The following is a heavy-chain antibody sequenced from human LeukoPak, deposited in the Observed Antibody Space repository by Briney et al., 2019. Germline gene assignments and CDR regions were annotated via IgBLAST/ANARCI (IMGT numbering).Heavy chain of an antibody. D-gene: IGHD3-10*01. CDR2: IYTSGGT. J-gene: IGHJ5*02. Sequence: PSETLSLTCTVSGGSISSYYWSWIRQPAGKGLEWIGRIYTSGGTNYNPSLKSRVTMSVDTSKNQFSLKLSSVTAADTAVYYCARGPAIGGSLNWFDPWGQGTLVTVSS. CDR1: GGSISSYY. V-gene: IGHV4-4*07. CDR3: ARGPAIGGSLNWFDP.